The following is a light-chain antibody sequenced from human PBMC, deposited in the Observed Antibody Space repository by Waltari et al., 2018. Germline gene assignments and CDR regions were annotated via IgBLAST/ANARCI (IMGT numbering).Light chain of an antibody. Sequence: QSALTQPASVSGSPGQSITISCTGTSSDIGKYNYVSWYQHLPGKVPKVMISEVTKWPSGVSNRFSGSKSGNTASLTISGLQADDEAEYYCCSDAGSGTYVFGTGTKLTVV. V-gene: IGLV2-23*02. CDR2: EVT. J-gene: IGLJ1*01. CDR1: SSDIGKYNY. CDR3: CSDAGSGTYV.